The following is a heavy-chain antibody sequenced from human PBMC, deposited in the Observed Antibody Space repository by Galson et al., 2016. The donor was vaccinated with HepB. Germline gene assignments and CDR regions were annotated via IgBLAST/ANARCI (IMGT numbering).Heavy chain of an antibody. Sequence: SLRLSCAAPGSTFSSYSMNWVRQAPGKGLEWVSYIRSSSNTIYYADSVKGRFTISRDNAKNSLFLQMKSLRDEDTAVYYCARGFWFGLGRKYGMDVWGQGTTVTVSS. V-gene: IGHV3-48*02. J-gene: IGHJ6*02. D-gene: IGHD3-10*01. CDR2: IRSSSNTI. CDR3: ARGFWFGLGRKYGMDV. CDR1: GSTFSSYS.